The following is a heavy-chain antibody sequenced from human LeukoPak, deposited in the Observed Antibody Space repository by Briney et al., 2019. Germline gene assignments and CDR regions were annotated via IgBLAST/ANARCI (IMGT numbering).Heavy chain of an antibody. D-gene: IGHD3-10*01. Sequence: GGSLRLSCAASGFTFGNFAMRWVRQAPGKGLEWVAAISGISGSTTIYAGSVKGRFTISRDNSKNTLYLQMNSLRAEDTAVYYCAKDRGSGRVRGVIINYWGQGTLVTVSS. CDR2: ISGISGSTT. V-gene: IGHV3-23*01. CDR3: AKDRGSGRVRGVIINY. CDR1: GFTFGNFA. J-gene: IGHJ4*02.